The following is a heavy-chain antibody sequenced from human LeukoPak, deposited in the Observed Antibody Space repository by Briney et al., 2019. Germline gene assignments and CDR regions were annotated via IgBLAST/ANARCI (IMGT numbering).Heavy chain of an antibody. Sequence: PSETLSLTCTVSGGSISSYYWSWIRQPPGKGLEWIGYIYYSGSTNYNPSLKSRVTISVDTSKNQFSLKLSSVTAADTAVYYCARGVAARPNRSCYYYYMDVWGKGTTVTVSS. J-gene: IGHJ6*03. CDR3: ARGVAARPNRSCYYYYMDV. D-gene: IGHD6-6*01. CDR2: IYYSGST. CDR1: GGSISSYY. V-gene: IGHV4-59*01.